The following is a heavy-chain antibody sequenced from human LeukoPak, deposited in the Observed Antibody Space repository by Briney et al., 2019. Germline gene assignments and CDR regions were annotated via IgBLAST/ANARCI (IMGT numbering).Heavy chain of an antibody. CDR1: GGSFSGYY. V-gene: IGHV4-34*01. Sequence: SETLSLTCAVYGGSFSGYYWSWIRQPPGKGLEWIGEINHSGGTNYNPSLKSRVTISVDTSKNQFSLKLSSMTAADTAVYYCARGWFDPWGQGALVTVSS. CDR2: INHSGGT. J-gene: IGHJ5*02. CDR3: ARGWFDP.